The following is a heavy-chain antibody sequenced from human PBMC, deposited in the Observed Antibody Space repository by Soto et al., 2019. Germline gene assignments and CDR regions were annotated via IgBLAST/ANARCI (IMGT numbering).Heavy chain of an antibody. Sequence: SETLSLTCAVYGGSFSGYYWSWIRQPPGKGLEWIGEINHSGSTNYNPSLKSRVTISVDTSKNQFSLKLSSVTAADTAVYYCARGLKSIAAAGTFDYWGQGTLVTVSS. D-gene: IGHD6-13*01. J-gene: IGHJ4*02. V-gene: IGHV4-34*01. CDR2: INHSGST. CDR3: ARGLKSIAAAGTFDY. CDR1: GGSFSGYY.